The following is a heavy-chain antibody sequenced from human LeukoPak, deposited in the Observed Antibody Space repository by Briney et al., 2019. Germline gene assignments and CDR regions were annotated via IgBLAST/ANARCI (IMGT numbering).Heavy chain of an antibody. V-gene: IGHV4-34*01. CDR1: GGSFSGYY. CDR3: ARRGRKRDKKYYYGSGSYYVIDY. Sequence: SETLSLTCAVYGGSFSGYYWSWIRQPPGKGLEWIGEINHSGSTNYNPSLKSRVTISVDTSKNQFSLKLSSVTAADTAVYYCARRGRKRDKKYYYGSGSYYVIDYWGQGTLVTVSS. CDR2: INHSGST. D-gene: IGHD3-10*01. J-gene: IGHJ4*02.